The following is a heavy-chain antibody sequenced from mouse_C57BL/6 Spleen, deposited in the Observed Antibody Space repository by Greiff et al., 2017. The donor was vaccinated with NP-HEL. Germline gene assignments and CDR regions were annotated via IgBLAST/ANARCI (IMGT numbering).Heavy chain of an antibody. CDR2: ISSGSSTI. J-gene: IGHJ2*01. CDR1: GFTFSDYG. D-gene: IGHD2-3*01. Sequence: EVKVVESGGGLVKPGGSLKLSCAASGFTFSDYGMHWVRQAPEKGLEWVAYISSGSSTIYYADTVKGRFTISRDNAKNTLFLQMTSLRSEDTAMYYCARRDGLVFDYWGKGTTLTVSS. V-gene: IGHV5-17*01. CDR3: ARRDGLVFDY.